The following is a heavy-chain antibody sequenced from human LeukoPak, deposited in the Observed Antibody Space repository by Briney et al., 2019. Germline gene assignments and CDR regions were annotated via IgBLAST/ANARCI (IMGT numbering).Heavy chain of an antibody. J-gene: IGHJ4*02. CDR1: GGSSSGYY. V-gene: IGHV4-34*01. D-gene: IGHD6-13*01. CDR3: SSGIAAAGWRG. CDR2: INHSGST. Sequence: SETLSLTCAVYGGSSSGYYRSWIRQPPGKGLEWIGEINHSGSTNYNPSLKSRVTISVDTSKNQFSLKLSSVTAADTAVYYFSSGIAAAGWRGWGQGTLVTVSS.